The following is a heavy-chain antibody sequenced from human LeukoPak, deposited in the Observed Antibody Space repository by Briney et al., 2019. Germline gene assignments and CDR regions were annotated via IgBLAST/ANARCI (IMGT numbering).Heavy chain of an antibody. CDR3: ARDPNGYSSGWYDY. D-gene: IGHD6-19*01. CDR1: GFTFSSYW. J-gene: IGHJ4*02. Sequence: GGSLRLSCAASGFTFSSYWMSWVRQAPGKGLEWVANIKQDGSAKYYVDSVKGRFTISRDNAKNSLYLQMNSLRAEDTAVYYCARDPNGYSSGWYDYWGQGTLVTVSS. CDR2: IKQDGSAK. V-gene: IGHV3-7*01.